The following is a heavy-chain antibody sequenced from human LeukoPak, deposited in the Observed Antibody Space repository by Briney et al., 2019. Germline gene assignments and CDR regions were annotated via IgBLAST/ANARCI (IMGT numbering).Heavy chain of an antibody. CDR2: ISGSGAST. D-gene: IGHD3-22*01. V-gene: IGHV3-23*01. CDR3: AKGGGAYYSDSSTYSAPFEH. Sequence: AGSLRLSCAASGFTFSSYAMNWARQAPGKGLEWVSAISGSGASTYYADSVKGRFTISRDNSKNTLYLQMNSLRAEDTAIYYCAKGGGAYYSDSSTYSAPFEHWGQGTLVTVSS. CDR1: GFTFSSYA. J-gene: IGHJ4*02.